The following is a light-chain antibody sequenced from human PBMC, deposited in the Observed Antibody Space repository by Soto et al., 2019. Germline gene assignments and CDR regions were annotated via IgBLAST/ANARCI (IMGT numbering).Light chain of an antibody. J-gene: IGKJ2*01. CDR1: QSINTF. CDR2: STS. CDR3: QQSYSTPYT. V-gene: IGKV1-39*01. Sequence: DIQMTQSPSSLSASVGDRVTITCRASQSINTFLNWYHQKPGKAPGLLIYSTSNLQTGVPSRFGGTGSGTDFTLTIRSLQPEYLGSYYCQQSYSTPYTFGQGTKLEI.